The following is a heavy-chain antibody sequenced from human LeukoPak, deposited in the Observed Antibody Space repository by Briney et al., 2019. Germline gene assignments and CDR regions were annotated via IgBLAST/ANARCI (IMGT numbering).Heavy chain of an antibody. V-gene: IGHV4-31*03. J-gene: IGHJ6*02. CDR2: IYYSGST. Sequence: PSETLSLTCTVSGYSISSGYYWGWIRQHPGKGLEWIGYIYYSGSTYYNPSLKSRVTISVDTSKNQFSLKLSSVAAADTAVYYCARGVDSSSWFVGMDVWGQGTTVTVSS. D-gene: IGHD6-13*01. CDR3: ARGVDSSSWFVGMDV. CDR1: GYSISSGYY.